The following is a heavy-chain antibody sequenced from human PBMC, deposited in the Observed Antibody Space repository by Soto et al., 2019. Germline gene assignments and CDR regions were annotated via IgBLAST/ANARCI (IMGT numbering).Heavy chain of an antibody. Sequence: VQLVQSGAEVKKPGASVMVYCKVSGYTFTGYYMHWVRQAPGQGLEWMGWIDPNSGGTKYAQKFQGRVTMTRDTSMTTAYMELRSLTSDDTAVYYCARSALVLGVYAATADWFDPWGQGTLVTVSS. V-gene: IGHV1-2*02. J-gene: IGHJ5*02. CDR2: IDPNSGGT. D-gene: IGHD2-8*01. CDR1: GYTFTGYY. CDR3: ARSALVLGVYAATADWFDP.